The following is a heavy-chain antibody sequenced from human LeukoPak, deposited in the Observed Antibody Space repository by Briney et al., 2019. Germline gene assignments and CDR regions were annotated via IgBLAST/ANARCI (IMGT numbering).Heavy chain of an antibody. CDR1: GGSFSGFY. J-gene: IGHJ5*02. V-gene: IGHV4-34*01. CDR2: INHSGST. Sequence: SETLSLTCAVYGGSFSGFYWSWLRQPPGQGLEWIGEINHSGSTYYSPSLKSRITMSVDTSENQFSLRLSSVTAADTAMYYCARGGIIGTTNNWFDPWGQATLVTVSS. CDR3: ARGGIIGTTNNWFDP. D-gene: IGHD1-20*01.